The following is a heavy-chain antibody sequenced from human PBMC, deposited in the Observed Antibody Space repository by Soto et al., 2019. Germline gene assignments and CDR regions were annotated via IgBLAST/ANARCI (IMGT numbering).Heavy chain of an antibody. CDR1: GGSVSSGSYY. V-gene: IGHV4-61*01. Sequence: SETLSLTCTVSGGSVSSGSYYWSWIRQPPGKGLEWIGYIYYSGSTNYNPSLKSRVTISVDTSKNQFSLKLSSVTAADTAVYYCARVTIDYYYYGMDVWGQGTTVTVSS. J-gene: IGHJ6*02. CDR3: ARVTIDYYYYGMDV. CDR2: IYYSGST.